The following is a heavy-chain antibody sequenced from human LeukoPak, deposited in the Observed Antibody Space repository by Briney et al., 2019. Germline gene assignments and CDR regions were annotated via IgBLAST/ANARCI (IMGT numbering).Heavy chain of an antibody. V-gene: IGHV1-69*04. D-gene: IGHD3-3*01. J-gene: IGHJ6*02. CDR3: ARGLIFGVVIFYGMDV. Sequence: ASVTVSCTASGGTFSIYAISWVRPAPGQGLEWMGRIIPILGIANYAQKFQGRVTITADKSTSTAYMELSSLRSEDTAVYYCARGLIFGVVIFYGMDVWGQGTTVTVSS. CDR2: IIPILGIA. CDR1: GGTFSIYA.